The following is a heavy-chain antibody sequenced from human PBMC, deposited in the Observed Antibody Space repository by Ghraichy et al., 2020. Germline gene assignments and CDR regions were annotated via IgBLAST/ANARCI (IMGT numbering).Heavy chain of an antibody. CDR3: ARDRGYMVKYGMDV. D-gene: IGHD5-18*01. CDR2: IYSGGST. J-gene: IGHJ6*02. V-gene: IGHV3-53*01. CDR1: GFTVSSNY. Sequence: LSLTCAASGFTVSSNYMSWVRQAPGKGLEWVSVIYSGGSTYYADSVKGRFTISRDNSKNTLYLQMNSLRAEDTAVYYCARDRGYMVKYGMDVWGQGTTVTVSS.